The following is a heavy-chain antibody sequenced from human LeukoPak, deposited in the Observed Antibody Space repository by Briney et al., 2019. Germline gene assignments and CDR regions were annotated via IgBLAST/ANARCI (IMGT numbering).Heavy chain of an antibody. Sequence: GASVKVSCKASGYTFTTYGISWVRQAPGQGLEWMGWISPYNGNTNYAQKLQGRVTMTTDTSTSTAYMELRSLRSDDTAVYYCARAGGYCSGGSCLPDYWGQGTLVTVSS. CDR3: ARAGGYCSGGSCLPDY. J-gene: IGHJ4*02. CDR1: GYTFTTYG. D-gene: IGHD2-15*01. V-gene: IGHV1-18*01. CDR2: ISPYNGNT.